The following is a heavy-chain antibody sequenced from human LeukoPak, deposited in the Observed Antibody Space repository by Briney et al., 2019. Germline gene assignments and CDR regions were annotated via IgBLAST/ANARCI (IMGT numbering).Heavy chain of an antibody. CDR1: GFTFSDYY. CDR3: ARSRLREYYYDSSGYSPPPDFDY. V-gene: IGHV3-11*01. CDR2: ISSSGSTI. J-gene: IGHJ4*02. Sequence: GSLRLSRAASGFTFSDYYMSWIRQAPGKGLEWVSYISSSGSTIYYADSVKGRFTISRDNAKNSLYLQMNSLRAEDTAVYYCARSRLREYYYDSSGYSPPPDFDYWGQGTLVTVSS. D-gene: IGHD3-22*01.